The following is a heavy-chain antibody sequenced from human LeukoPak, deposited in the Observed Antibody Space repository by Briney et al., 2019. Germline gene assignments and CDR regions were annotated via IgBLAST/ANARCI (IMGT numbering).Heavy chain of an antibody. CDR1: GYSFTSYW. Sequence: GESLKISCKGSGYSFTSYWIGWVRQMPGKGLEWMGIIYPGDSDTRYSPSFQGQVTISADKSISTAYLQWSSLKASDTAMYYCAMGYCSGGSCRGHFDYWGQGTLVTASS. CDR2: IYPGDSDT. CDR3: AMGYCSGGSCRGHFDY. J-gene: IGHJ4*02. D-gene: IGHD2-15*01. V-gene: IGHV5-51*01.